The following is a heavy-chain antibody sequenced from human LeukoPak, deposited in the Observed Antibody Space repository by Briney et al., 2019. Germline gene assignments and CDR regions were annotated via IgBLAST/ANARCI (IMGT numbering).Heavy chain of an antibody. CDR3: VRDGGGTTPYDC. V-gene: IGHV3-74*01. CDR1: GFTLSDYW. J-gene: IGHJ4*02. D-gene: IGHD1-7*01. Sequence: PGGSLRLSCAASGFTLSDYWMNRVRQVPGKGPVWVSHISPDGRNIAYADSVKGRFTISRDSAKNTLYLQMNSLRVGDTAVYYCVRDGGGTTPYDCWGQGTLVTVSS. CDR2: ISPDGRNI.